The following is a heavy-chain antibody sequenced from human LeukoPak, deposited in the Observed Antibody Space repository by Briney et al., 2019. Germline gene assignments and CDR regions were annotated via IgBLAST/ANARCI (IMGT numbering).Heavy chain of an antibody. D-gene: IGHD3-3*01. CDR3: ARSWGYDFWSGNLLDY. CDR2: IYYSGST. Sequence: SETLSLTCAVYGGSFSGYYWSWIRQPPGKGLEWIGSIYYSGSTYYNPSLKSRVTISVDTSKNQFSLKLSSVTAADTAMYYCARSWGYDFWSGNLLDYWGQGTLVTVSS. J-gene: IGHJ4*02. CDR1: GGSFSGYY. V-gene: IGHV4-34*01.